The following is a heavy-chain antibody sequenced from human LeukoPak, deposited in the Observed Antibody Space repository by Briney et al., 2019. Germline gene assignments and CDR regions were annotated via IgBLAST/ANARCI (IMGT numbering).Heavy chain of an antibody. J-gene: IGHJ3*02. CDR1: GFTFSSYG. V-gene: IGHV3-30*03. Sequence: PGGSLRLSCAASGFTFSSYGVHWVRQAPGKGLEWVAVISYDGSNKYYADSVKGRFTISRDNSKNTLSLQMNSLRAEDTAVYYCARDGSGDAFDIWGQGTMVTVSS. CDR3: ARDGSGDAFDI. D-gene: IGHD3-10*01. CDR2: ISYDGSNK.